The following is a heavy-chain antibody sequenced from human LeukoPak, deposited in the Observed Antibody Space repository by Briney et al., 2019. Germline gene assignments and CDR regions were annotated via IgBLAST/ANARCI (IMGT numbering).Heavy chain of an antibody. CDR3: ATSNDAKIAPFDH. CDR1: GVSMSAYQ. Sequence: SETLSLTCTVSGVSMSAYQRSWVRQSPATGLEWIGCINTKGGTSYNPSLKSRVTTSVETSKSQVSLRLTSVTAADTAVYYCATSNDAKIAPFDHWGQGAPVTVSS. CDR2: INTKGGT. V-gene: IGHV4-4*09. J-gene: IGHJ4*02. D-gene: IGHD2-21*01.